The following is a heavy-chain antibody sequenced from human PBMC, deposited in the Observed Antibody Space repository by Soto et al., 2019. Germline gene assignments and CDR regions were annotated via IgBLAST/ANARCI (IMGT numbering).Heavy chain of an antibody. CDR1: GFTFSSYS. J-gene: IGHJ4*02. CDR2: ISSSSSYI. CDR3: ARSDILTGYYRSIDY. V-gene: IGHV3-21*01. Sequence: GGSLRLSCAASGFTFSSYSMNWVRQAPGKGLEWVSSISSSSSYIYYADSVKGRFTISRDNAKNSLYLQMNSLRAEDTAVYYCARSDILTGYYRSIDYWGQGTLVTVSS. D-gene: IGHD3-9*01.